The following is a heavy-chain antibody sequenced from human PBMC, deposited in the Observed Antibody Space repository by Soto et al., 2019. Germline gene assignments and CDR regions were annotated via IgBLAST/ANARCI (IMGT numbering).Heavy chain of an antibody. Sequence: QVQLVQSGSDVKKPGASVKVSCKASGYTFTGYFIHWVRQAPGQGLEWMGCINPNTGGTNYAQRFQGWVTMTRDTSISTAYMELSRLNSDDTAVYYCARAPWDGSGTSNWFDPWGQGTLVSVSS. J-gene: IGHJ5*02. CDR1: GYTFTGYF. CDR2: INPNTGGT. D-gene: IGHD3-10*01. CDR3: ARAPWDGSGTSNWFDP. V-gene: IGHV1-2*04.